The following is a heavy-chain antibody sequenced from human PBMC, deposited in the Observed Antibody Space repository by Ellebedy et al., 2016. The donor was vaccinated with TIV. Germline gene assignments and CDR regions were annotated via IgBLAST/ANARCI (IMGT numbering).Heavy chain of an antibody. CDR3: ARASGYYGARFDY. V-gene: IGHV1-2*02. CDR2: INPSGGGT. Sequence: AASVKVSCKASGYTFTSDLIHWVRQAPGQGLEWMGIINPSGGGTGYAQKFQGRVTMTRDTSISTAYMELTRLRSVDTAVYYCARASGYYGARFDYWGQGTLVTVSS. J-gene: IGHJ4*02. CDR1: GYTFTSDL. D-gene: IGHD3-22*01.